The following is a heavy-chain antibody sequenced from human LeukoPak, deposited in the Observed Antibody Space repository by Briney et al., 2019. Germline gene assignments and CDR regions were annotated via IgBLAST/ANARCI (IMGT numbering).Heavy chain of an antibody. D-gene: IGHD6-19*01. Sequence: ASVKVSCKPSGGSFSSYAIIWARQDPGQGLEWMGGIIPIFGTANYAQKFQGRVTITADESTSTAYMELSSLRSEDTAVYYCAREGSGWNYDAFDIWGQGTMVTVSS. CDR3: AREGSGWNYDAFDI. V-gene: IGHV1-69*13. J-gene: IGHJ3*02. CDR1: GGSFSSYA. CDR2: IIPIFGTA.